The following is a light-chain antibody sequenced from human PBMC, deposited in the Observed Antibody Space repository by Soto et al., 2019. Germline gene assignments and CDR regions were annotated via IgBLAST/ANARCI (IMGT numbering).Light chain of an antibody. J-gene: IGKJ1*01. CDR1: QSVGIY. Sequence: EIVLTQSPATLSLSPGERATLSCRASQSVGIYLAWYQQKPGQAPRLLIYDASNRATGIPTRFSVSRSGTDFTLTSTSLEPEDFAVYYCQHRSNWPPWTFGPGTKVEIK. CDR2: DAS. CDR3: QHRSNWPPWT. V-gene: IGKV3-11*01.